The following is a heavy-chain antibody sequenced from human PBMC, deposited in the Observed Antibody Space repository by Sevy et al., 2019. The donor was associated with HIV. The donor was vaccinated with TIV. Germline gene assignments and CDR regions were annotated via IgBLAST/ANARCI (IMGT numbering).Heavy chain of an antibody. CDR1: GFTFSNAW. V-gene: IGHV3-15*01. CDR2: IKSKTDGRTK. D-gene: IGHD1-26*01. Sequence: GGSLRLSCAASGFTFSNAWMSWVRQAPGKGLEWVGRIKSKTDGRTKDYAALVKGRFTISRDDSKNTLYLQRNSLKTDETAVYYWTTHPSYYKGGIVYYFDYWGQGTRFTVS. CDR3: TTHPSYYKGGIVYYFDY. J-gene: IGHJ4*02.